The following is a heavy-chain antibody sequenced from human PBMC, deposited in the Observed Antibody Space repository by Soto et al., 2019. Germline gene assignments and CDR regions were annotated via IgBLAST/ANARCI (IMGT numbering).Heavy chain of an antibody. Sequence: PGGSLRLSCAASGFTFSSYSMNWVRQAPGKGLEWVSSISSSSSYIYYADSVKGRFTISRDNAKNSLYLQMNSLRAEDTAVYYCARAPTMDWGYDFDYWGQGTLVTVSS. CDR3: ARAPTMDWGYDFDY. CDR2: ISSSSSYI. CDR1: GFTFSSYS. J-gene: IGHJ4*02. V-gene: IGHV3-21*01. D-gene: IGHD7-27*01.